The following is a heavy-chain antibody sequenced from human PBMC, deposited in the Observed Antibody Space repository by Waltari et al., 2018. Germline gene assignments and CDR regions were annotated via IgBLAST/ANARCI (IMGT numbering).Heavy chain of an antibody. CDR3: AREPPGY. V-gene: IGHV4-61*02. J-gene: IGHJ4*02. CDR2: IYTSGST. CDR1: GGPISSGTYY. Sequence: QVQLQESGPGLVKPSQTLSLTCTVSGGPISSGTYYWSWIRQPAGKGLEWIGRIYTSGSTSYNPSLKSRVTISVDTTKNQFSLKLSSVTAADTAMYYCAREPPGYWGQGTLVTVSS.